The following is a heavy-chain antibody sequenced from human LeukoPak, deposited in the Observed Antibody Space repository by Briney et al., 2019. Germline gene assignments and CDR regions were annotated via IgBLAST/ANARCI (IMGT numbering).Heavy chain of an antibody. V-gene: IGHV3-30-3*01. CDR3: ARGGETASTGWAMIDY. CDR1: GFTFNTHT. J-gene: IGHJ4*02. D-gene: IGHD3-16*01. CDR2: ISNDGDTK. Sequence: PGWSLPLSCPASGFTFNTHTMHWVRQAPGKGLAWVAVISNDGDTKFYADPVKGRFTISRDNSKNSLYLQVNRVRPEDTALFYCARGGETASTGWAMIDYWGQGSLVTVSS.